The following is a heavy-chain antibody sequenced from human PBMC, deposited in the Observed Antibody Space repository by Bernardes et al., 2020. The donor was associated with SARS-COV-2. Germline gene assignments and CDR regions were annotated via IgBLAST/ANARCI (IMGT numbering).Heavy chain of an antibody. CDR3: ASSGWDTAMVRGFWFDP. Sequence: SVKVSCKASGGTFSSYAISWVRQAPGQGLEWMGRIIPIFGTANYAQKFQGRVTITADESTSTAYMELSSLRSEDTAVYYCASSGWDTAMVRGFWFDPWGQGTLVTVSS. V-gene: IGHV1-69*13. D-gene: IGHD5-18*01. CDR2: IIPIFGTA. J-gene: IGHJ5*02. CDR1: GGTFSSYA.